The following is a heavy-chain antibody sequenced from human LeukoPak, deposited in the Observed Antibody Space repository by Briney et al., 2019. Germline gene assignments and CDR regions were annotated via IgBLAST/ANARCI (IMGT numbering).Heavy chain of an antibody. V-gene: IGHV4-4*02. Sequence: SETLSLTCGVSVRSVINTNWWTWVRQPPGKGLEWIGEVHLDGRTNYNPSLERRLTMSVDVSENQVSLKLTTVTAADTAVYYCAREGGFYRPLDYSGQGTLVTVSS. J-gene: IGHJ4*02. CDR1: VRSVINTNW. CDR2: VHLDGRT. D-gene: IGHD1-14*01. CDR3: AREGGFYRPLDY.